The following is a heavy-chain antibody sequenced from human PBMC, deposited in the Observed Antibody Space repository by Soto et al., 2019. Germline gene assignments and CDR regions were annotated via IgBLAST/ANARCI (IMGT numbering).Heavy chain of an antibody. D-gene: IGHD2-15*01. J-gene: IGHJ4*02. Sequence: QVQLVESGGGVVQPGTSLRLSCVASRFTFSDYAMHWVRQAPGKGLEWVAVIWYDGSNKNYVDSVKGRFTISRDNSKKSLHLQMNSVRVEDTSQYSCDRGEMCNGGSCPFDYWGQGTLVTVSS. CDR2: IWYDGSNK. CDR1: RFTFSDYA. V-gene: IGHV3-33*01. CDR3: DRGEMCNGGSCPFDY.